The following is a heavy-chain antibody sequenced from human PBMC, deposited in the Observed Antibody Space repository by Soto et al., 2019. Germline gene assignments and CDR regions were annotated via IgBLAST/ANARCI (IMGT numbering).Heavy chain of an antibody. CDR3: ARDPRLGGSIDNLQGTLLLDY. J-gene: IGHJ4*02. D-gene: IGHD3-16*01. Sequence: QVQLVESGGGVVQPGRSLRLSCAASGFTFSSYAMHWVRQAPGKGLEWVAVISYDGSNKYYADSVKGRFTISRDNSKNTLYLQMNSLRAEDTAVYYCARDPRLGGSIDNLQGTLLLDYWGQGTLVTVSS. CDR1: GFTFSSYA. CDR2: ISYDGSNK. V-gene: IGHV3-30-3*01.